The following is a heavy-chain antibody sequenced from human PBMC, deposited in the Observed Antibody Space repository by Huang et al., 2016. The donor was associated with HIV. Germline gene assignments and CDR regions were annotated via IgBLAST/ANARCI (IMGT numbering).Heavy chain of an antibody. Sequence: EVQLVQSGAEVKKPGESLKISCKGSGYSFTSYWIGWVRPSPGKGLEGMVIIYPGDSETRYSPAVQGQVTISADKSISTAYLQWSSLKASDTAMYYCARLSTTWYFDYWGQGTLVTVSS. CDR2: IYPGDSET. CDR1: GYSFTSYW. D-gene: IGHD1-1*01. J-gene: IGHJ4*02. CDR3: ARLSTTWYFDY. V-gene: IGHV5-51*01.